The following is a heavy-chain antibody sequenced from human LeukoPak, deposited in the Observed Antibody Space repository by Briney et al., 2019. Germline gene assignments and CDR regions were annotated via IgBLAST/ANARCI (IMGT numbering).Heavy chain of an antibody. CDR2: PWYDGRNK. D-gene: IGHD1-26*01. CDR1: GFIFSSYG. J-gene: IGHJ4*02. V-gene: IGHV3-33*06. CDR3: AKELGARAFDY. Sequence: GGSLRLSSAASGFIFSSYGMHWVPQAPGQGREGVTGPWYDGRNKDYADSVKGRFTISRDNSKNTLYLQMNSLRAEDTAVYYCAKELGARAFDYWGQGALVTVSS.